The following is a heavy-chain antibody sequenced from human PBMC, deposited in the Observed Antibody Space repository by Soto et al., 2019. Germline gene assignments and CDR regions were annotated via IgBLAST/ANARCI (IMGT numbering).Heavy chain of an antibody. J-gene: IGHJ6*02. V-gene: IGHV4-39*01. CDR3: ARHDEGNWNLYGMDV. CDR2: IYYSGST. CDR1: GGSISSSSYY. D-gene: IGHD1-1*01. Sequence: PSENLSLTCTVSGGSISSSSYYWGWIRQPPGKGLEWIGSIYYSGSTYYNPSLKSRVTISVDTSKNQFSLKLGSVTAADTAVYYCARHDEGNWNLYGMDVWGQGTTVTVSS.